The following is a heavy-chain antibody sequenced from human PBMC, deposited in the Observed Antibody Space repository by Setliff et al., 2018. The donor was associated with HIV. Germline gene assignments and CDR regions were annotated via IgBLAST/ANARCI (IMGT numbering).Heavy chain of an antibody. V-gene: IGHV4-4*07. CDR1: GGPVSTYY. J-gene: IGHJ6*03. CDR2: FYVGGDT. CDR3: ALTAHNLLRGYMDV. D-gene: IGHD7-27*01. Sequence: PSETLSLTCTVSGGPVSTYYWSWIRQPAGKGLEWIGRFYVGGDTNYNPSLKSRVTMSVDPSKKQFSLKLKSVTAADTAVYYCALTAHNLLRGYMDVWGKGTKVTVSS.